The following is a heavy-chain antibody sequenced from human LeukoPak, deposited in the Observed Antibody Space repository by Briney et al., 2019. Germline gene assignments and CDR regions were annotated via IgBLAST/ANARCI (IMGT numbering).Heavy chain of an antibody. V-gene: IGHV1-2*02. CDR3: VRDIAGSEYDNSGVY. CDR1: GYTFTGYY. Sequence: GASLKVSCKASGYTFTGYYIHWVRQAPGQGLEWMGCIIPKRGDTDYAQRFQGRITMARDTSMSAAFMELYSLTSDGTAVYYCVRDIAGSEYDNSGVYWGQGTLVTVS. D-gene: IGHD3-22*01. CDR2: IIPKRGDT. J-gene: IGHJ4*02.